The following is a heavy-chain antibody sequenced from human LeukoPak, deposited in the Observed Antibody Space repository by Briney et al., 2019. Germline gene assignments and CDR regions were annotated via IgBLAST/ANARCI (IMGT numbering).Heavy chain of an antibody. D-gene: IGHD3-10*01. J-gene: IGHJ5*02. CDR3: ARDTGLSWFDP. V-gene: IGHV4-39*07. CDR1: GGSISSSRYY. CDR2: IYYSGST. Sequence: SETLSLTCTVSGGSISSSRYYWGWIRRPPGKGLEWIGSIYYSGSTYYNPSLKSRVTISVDTSKNQFSLKLSSVTAADTAVYYCARDTGLSWFDPWGQGTLVTVSS.